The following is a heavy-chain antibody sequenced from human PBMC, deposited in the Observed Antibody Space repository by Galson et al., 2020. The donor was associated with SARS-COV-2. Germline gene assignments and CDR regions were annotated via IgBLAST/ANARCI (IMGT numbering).Heavy chain of an antibody. V-gene: IGHV4-61*01. CDR3: ARDSLMIRGLTYYFYYGMDV. CDR1: GGSVSSGTYY. Sequence: SETLSLTCTVSGGSVSSGTYYWSWIRQPQGKGLEWIGYIYYSGSTNYNPSLKIRITISVDTSKNQFSMKLSSVTAADTAVYFCARDSLMIRGLTYYFYYGMDVWGQGTTVTVSS. D-gene: IGHD3-10*01. J-gene: IGHJ6*02. CDR2: IYYSGST.